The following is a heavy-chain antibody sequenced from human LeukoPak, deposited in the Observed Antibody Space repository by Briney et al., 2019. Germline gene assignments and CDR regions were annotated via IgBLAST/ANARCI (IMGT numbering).Heavy chain of an antibody. CDR2: INPNSGGT. D-gene: IGHD3-16*02. Sequence: ASVKVSCKASGYTFTGYYMHWVRQAPGQGLEWMGWINPNSGGTNYAQKFQGRVTMTRDTSISTAYMELSRLRSDDTAVYYCARPGLMITFGGVIVLDWYFDLWGRGTLVTVSS. CDR1: GYTFTGYY. J-gene: IGHJ2*01. V-gene: IGHV1-2*02. CDR3: ARPGLMITFGGVIVLDWYFDL.